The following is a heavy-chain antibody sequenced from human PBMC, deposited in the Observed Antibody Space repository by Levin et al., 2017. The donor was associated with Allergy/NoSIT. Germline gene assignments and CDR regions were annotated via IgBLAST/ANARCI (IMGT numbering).Heavy chain of an antibody. D-gene: IGHD2-21*01. CDR3: AGRLWGLPWLDP. CDR1: GASIRSYY. J-gene: IGHJ5*02. V-gene: IGHV4-59*01. CDR2: IYYSGDA. Sequence: SETLSLTCTVSGASIRSYYWTWIRQPPGKGPQWIGHIYYSGDADYNPSLESRVAMSVDTSKSQFSLKLTSVTPADTAGDYCAGRLWGLPWLDPWGQGTLVTVSS.